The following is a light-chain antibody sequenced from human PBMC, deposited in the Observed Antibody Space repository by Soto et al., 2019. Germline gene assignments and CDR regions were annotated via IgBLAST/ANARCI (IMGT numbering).Light chain of an antibody. CDR3: AAWVHSLNGYV. CDR2: YDN. V-gene: IGLV1-36*01. CDR1: SSNIGNNA. J-gene: IGLJ1*01. Sequence: QSVLSQPPSVSEPPRQRVTISCSGSSSNIGNNAVNWYQQLPGKAHKLLMCYDNLLPSAVSDRFSGSKTGTSASLAISGLKSEDEGEYYCAAWVHSLNGYVFRTATKVTVL.